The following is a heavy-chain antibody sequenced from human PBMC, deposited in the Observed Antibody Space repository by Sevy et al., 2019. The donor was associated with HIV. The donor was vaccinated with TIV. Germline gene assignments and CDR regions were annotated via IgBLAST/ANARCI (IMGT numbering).Heavy chain of an antibody. D-gene: IGHD3-22*01. V-gene: IGHV4-4*02. CDR2: IYHSGST. J-gene: IGHJ4*02. Sequence: SETLSLTCDVSDGSISSNNWWSWVRQPPGKGLEWIGEIYHSGSTNYNPSLKSRATISVDKSKNQFSLKLNSVTTGDTAVYYWAGDHGNHGNSGYPFDYWGQGTLVTVSS. CDR1: DGSISSNNW. CDR3: AGDHGNHGNSGYPFDY.